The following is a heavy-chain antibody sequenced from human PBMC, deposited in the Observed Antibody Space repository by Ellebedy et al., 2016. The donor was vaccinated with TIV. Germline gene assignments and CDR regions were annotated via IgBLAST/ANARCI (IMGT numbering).Heavy chain of an antibody. Sequence: SETLSLXXTVSGGSISSSSYYWGWIRQPPGKGLEWIGSIYYSGSTYYNPSLKSRVTISVDTSKNQFSLKLSSVTAADTAVYYCASGIAVAGESLYYYGMDVWGQGTTVTVSS. CDR3: ASGIAVAGESLYYYGMDV. CDR1: GGSISSSSYY. J-gene: IGHJ6*02. D-gene: IGHD6-19*01. V-gene: IGHV4-39*07. CDR2: IYYSGST.